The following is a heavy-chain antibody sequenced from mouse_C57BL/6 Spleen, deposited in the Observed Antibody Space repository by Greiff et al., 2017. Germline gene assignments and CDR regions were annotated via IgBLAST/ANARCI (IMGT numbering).Heavy chain of an antibody. D-gene: IGHD4-1*01. V-gene: IGHV1-62-2*01. CDR3: ARHEETAGTGYYFDY. CDR2: FYPGSGSI. Sequence: VQLQESGAELVKPGASVKLSCKASGYTFTEYTIHWVKQRSGQGLEWIGWFYPGSGSIKYNEKFKDKATLTADKSSSTVYMALSRLTSEDSAVYFCARHEETAGTGYYFDYWGQGTTLTVSS. CDR1: GYTFTEYT. J-gene: IGHJ2*01.